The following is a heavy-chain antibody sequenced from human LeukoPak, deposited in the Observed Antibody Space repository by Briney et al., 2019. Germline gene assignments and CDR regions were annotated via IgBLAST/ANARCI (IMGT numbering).Heavy chain of an antibody. D-gene: IGHD3-22*01. Sequence: SETLSLTCTVSGGSISSYYWSWIRQPPGKGLEWIGYFYYSGSTYYNPSLKSRVTISIDTSKNQFSLKLGSVTAADTAVYYCARPYYYDSRIDPWGQGTLVTVSS. CDR1: GGSISSYY. J-gene: IGHJ5*02. V-gene: IGHV4-59*08. CDR3: ARPYYYDSRIDP. CDR2: FYYSGST.